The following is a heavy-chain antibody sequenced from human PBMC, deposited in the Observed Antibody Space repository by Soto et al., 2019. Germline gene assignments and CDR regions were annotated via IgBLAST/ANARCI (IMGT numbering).Heavy chain of an antibody. CDR2: ISGSDGKT. D-gene: IGHD3-3*01. V-gene: IGHV3-23*01. J-gene: IGHJ4*02. CDR3: ARWSYLDY. CDR1: GFSFGSYA. Sequence: GGSLTLSCAASGFSFGSYALSWVRPAPGKGLEWVSTISGSDGKTFYADSVKGRFSISRDTSQSTLYLQMNSLRADDTAMYYCARWSYLDYWGQGTRVTVSS.